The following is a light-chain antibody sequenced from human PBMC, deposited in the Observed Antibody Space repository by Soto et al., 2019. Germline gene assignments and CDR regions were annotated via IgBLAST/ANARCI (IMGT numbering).Light chain of an antibody. CDR3: QQYNSYSWT. CDR2: KAS. Sequence: DIQLTQSPSSLSASVGDRFTITRRASQSISGWLAWYQQKPGKAPKLLIYKASSLQSGVPSRFSGSGSGTEFTLTISSLQPDDFATYYCQQYNSYSWTVGQGTKVDIK. V-gene: IGKV1-5*03. J-gene: IGKJ1*01. CDR1: QSISGW.